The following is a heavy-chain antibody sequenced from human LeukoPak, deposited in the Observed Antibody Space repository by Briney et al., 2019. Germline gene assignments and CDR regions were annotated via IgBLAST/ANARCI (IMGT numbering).Heavy chain of an antibody. CDR3: ARIRVDDFWSGYRENSDYYYMDV. CDR1: GYSFTSYW. Sequence: GESLKISCKGSGYSFTSYWIGWVRQMPGKGLEWMGIIYPGDSDTRYSPSFQGQVTISADKSISTAYLQWSSLKASDTAMYYCARIRVDDFWSGYRENSDYYYMDVWGKGTTVTVSS. J-gene: IGHJ6*03. V-gene: IGHV5-51*01. CDR2: IYPGDSDT. D-gene: IGHD3-3*01.